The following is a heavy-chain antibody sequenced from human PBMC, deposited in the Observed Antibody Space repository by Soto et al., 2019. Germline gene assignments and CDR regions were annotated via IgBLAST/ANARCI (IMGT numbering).Heavy chain of an antibody. CDR2: INPNSGGT. CDR3: ARDSSGWPLEFDI. D-gene: IGHD6-19*01. J-gene: IGHJ3*02. CDR1: GYTFTGYY. Sequence: ASVKVSCKASGYTFTGYYMHWVRQAPGQGLEWMGWINPNSGGTNYAQKFQGWVTMTRDTSISTAYMELSRLRSDDTAVYYCARDSSGWPLEFDIWGQGTMVTVS. V-gene: IGHV1-2*04.